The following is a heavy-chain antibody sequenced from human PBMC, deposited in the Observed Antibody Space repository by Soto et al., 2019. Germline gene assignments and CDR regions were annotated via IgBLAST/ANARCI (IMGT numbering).Heavy chain of an antibody. J-gene: IGHJ6*02. Sequence: QVQLVESGGGLVKPGGSLRLSCAASGFTFSDSYMSWIRQAPGKGLQWVAYISGSSGYTGYADSVKGRFTISRDNAKNSLYLKRSGLRAEDPAVYYCARDRGGYGPPDVWGQGTTVPVSS. V-gene: IGHV3-11*06. D-gene: IGHD1-1*01. CDR2: ISGSSGYT. CDR3: ARDRGGYGPPDV. CDR1: GFTFSDSY.